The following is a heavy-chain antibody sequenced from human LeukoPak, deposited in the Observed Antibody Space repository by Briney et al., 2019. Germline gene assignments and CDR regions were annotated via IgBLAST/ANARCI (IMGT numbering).Heavy chain of an antibody. CDR1: GFTFSDSA. J-gene: IGHJ3*01. CDR2: ISFSGANS. V-gene: IGHV3-23*01. Sequence: QPGGPLRLSCAASGFTFSDSAMTWVRQAPGKGLDWVSLISFSGANSYYADSVKGRFTISRDNSKDTLFLQMNSLRAEDTAIYYCARDIQLSTWGLGTMVTVSS. D-gene: IGHD5-24*01. CDR3: ARDIQLST.